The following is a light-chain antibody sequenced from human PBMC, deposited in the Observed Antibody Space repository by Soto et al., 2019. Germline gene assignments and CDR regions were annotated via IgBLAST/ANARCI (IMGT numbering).Light chain of an antibody. CDR3: QQYNNWPPT. Sequence: EVVMTQSPATLSVSPGERATLSCRASQSIGSNLAWYQQKPGQAPRLLIYGASTGASTRATGLPARFSGSGSGTEFTLTISGLQSEDFAVYYCQQYNNWPPTFGQGTKVDIK. J-gene: IGKJ1*01. CDR1: QSIGSN. CDR2: GASTGAS. V-gene: IGKV3-15*01.